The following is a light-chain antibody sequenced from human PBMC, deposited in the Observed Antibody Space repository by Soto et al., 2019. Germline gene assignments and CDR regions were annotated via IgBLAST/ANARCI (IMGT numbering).Light chain of an antibody. J-gene: IGLJ1*01. CDR3: SSYAGSNNFV. CDR1: SSDVGGYNY. Sequence: QSALTQPPSASGSPGQSVTISCTGTSSDVGGYNYVSWCQQHPGKPPKLIIYEVSKRPSGVPDRFFGSKSGNTASLTVSGLQAEDEADYYCSSYAGSNNFVFGTGTKVTAL. CDR2: EVS. V-gene: IGLV2-8*01.